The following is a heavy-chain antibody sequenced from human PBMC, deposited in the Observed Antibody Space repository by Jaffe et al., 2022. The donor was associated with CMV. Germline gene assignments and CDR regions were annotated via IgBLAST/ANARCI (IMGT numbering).Heavy chain of an antibody. J-gene: IGHJ5*02. D-gene: IGHD1-7*01. V-gene: IGHV4-34*01. CDR2: INHSGST. Sequence: QVQLQQWGAGLLKPSETLSLTCAVYGGSFSGYYWSWIRQPPGKGLEWIGEINHSGSTNYNPSLKSRVTISVDTSKNQFSLKLSSVTAADTAVYYCARGYNWNYVLRGWFDPWGQGTLVTVSS. CDR3: ARGYNWNYVLRGWFDP. CDR1: GGSFSGYY.